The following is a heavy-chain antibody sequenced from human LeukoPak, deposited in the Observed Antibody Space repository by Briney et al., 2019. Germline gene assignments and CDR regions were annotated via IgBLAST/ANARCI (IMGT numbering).Heavy chain of an antibody. D-gene: IGHD2-2*01. V-gene: IGHV3-33*01. CDR1: GFTFSSYA. J-gene: IGHJ4*02. CDR3: ARDPYCSSTTCYASGTYFDC. Sequence: GRSLRLSCAASGFTFSSYAMHWVRQAPGKGLEWVAVIWYDGYNKFYADSVKGRLTISRDNSKNTLYLQMNSLRAEDTAVYYCARDPYCSSTTCYASGTYFDCGGQGSLVTVSS. CDR2: IWYDGYNK.